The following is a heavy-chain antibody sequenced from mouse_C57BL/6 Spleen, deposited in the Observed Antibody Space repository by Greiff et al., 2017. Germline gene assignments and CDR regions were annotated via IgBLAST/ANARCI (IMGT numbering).Heavy chain of an antibody. Sequence: QVQLQQSGAELARPGASVKLSCKASGYTFTSYGISWVKQRTGQGLEWIGEIYTRSGNTYYNEKFKGKATLTADKSSSTAYMELRSLTSEDSAVYFCAVYDGSSWFAYWGQGTLVTVSA. CDR2: IYTRSGNT. D-gene: IGHD2-3*01. J-gene: IGHJ3*01. CDR3: AVYDGSSWFAY. V-gene: IGHV1-81*01. CDR1: GYTFTSYG.